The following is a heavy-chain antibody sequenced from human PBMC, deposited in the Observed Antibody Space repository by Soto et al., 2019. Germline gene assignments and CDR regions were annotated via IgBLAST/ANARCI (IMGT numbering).Heavy chain of an antibody. J-gene: IGHJ4*02. CDR1: GYSFTSYW. V-gene: IGHV5-10-1*01. D-gene: IGHD3-16*02. Sequence: AGESLKISCKGSGYSFTSYWISWVRQMPGKGLEWMGRIDPSDSYTNYSPSFQGHVTISADKSISTAYLQWSSLKASDTAMYYCARHPFGAFGGVIDYYFDYWGQGTLVTVSS. CDR2: IDPSDSYT. CDR3: ARHPFGAFGGVIDYYFDY.